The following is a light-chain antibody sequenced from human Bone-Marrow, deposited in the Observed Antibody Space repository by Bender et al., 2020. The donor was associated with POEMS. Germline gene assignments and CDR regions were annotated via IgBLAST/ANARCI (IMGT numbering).Light chain of an antibody. J-gene: IGLJ2*01. CDR3: SSDAGSDNLV. CDR2: EVS. CDR1: SGDVGGYNY. V-gene: IGLV2-8*01. Sequence: QSALTQPPSASGSPGQSVTISCTGTSGDVGGYNYVSWYQQHPGKAPKLMIYEVSKRPSGVPDRFTGSKSGSTASLTVSGLQADDEADYYCSSDAGSDNLVFGGGTKLTVL.